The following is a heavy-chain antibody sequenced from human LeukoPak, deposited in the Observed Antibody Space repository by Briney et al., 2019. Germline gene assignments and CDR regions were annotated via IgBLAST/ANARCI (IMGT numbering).Heavy chain of an antibody. V-gene: IGHV4-39*07. D-gene: IGHD3-10*01. CDR1: GGSISSSNYY. CDR2: IYYSGST. CDR3: ARVFMVRGVISSDFDY. Sequence: SETLSLTCTVSGGSISSSNYYWGWIRQPPGKGLEWIGSIYYSGSTYYNPSLKSRVTISLDTSKNQFSLKLSSVIAAHTAVYYCARVFMVRGVISSDFDYWGQGTLVTVSS. J-gene: IGHJ4*02.